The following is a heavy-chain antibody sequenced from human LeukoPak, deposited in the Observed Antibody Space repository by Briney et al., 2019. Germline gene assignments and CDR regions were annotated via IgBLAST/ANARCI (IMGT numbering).Heavy chain of an antibody. CDR3: ARDKGVGATSGGMDV. J-gene: IGHJ6*02. CDR2: ISEDGSST. Sequence: GGSLRLSCVASGVTLRRLWMHWVRQAPGKGLVWVSRISEDGSSTNYADSVKGRFTISRDNAKNTLYLQMNSLRVEDTAVYYCARDKGVGATSGGMDVWGQGTTVTVSS. D-gene: IGHD1-26*01. CDR1: GVTLRRLW. V-gene: IGHV3-74*01.